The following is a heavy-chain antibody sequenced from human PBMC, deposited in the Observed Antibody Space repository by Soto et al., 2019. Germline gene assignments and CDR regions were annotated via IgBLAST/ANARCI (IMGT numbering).Heavy chain of an antibody. Sequence: ASVKVSCKASGYTFTSYGISRVRQAPGQGLEWMGWISAYNGNTNYAQKLQGRVTMTTDTSTSTAYMELRSLRSGDTAVYYCARDLWERGYSYGRANFDYWGQGTLVTVSS. CDR3: ARDLWERGYSYGRANFDY. D-gene: IGHD5-18*01. V-gene: IGHV1-18*01. J-gene: IGHJ4*02. CDR1: GYTFTSYG. CDR2: ISAYNGNT.